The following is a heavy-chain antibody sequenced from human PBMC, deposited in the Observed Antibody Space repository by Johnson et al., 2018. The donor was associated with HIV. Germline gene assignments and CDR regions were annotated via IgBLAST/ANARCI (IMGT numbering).Heavy chain of an antibody. CDR2: ISYDGKNE. CDR1: GFTFSSYP. Sequence: QVQLVESGGGVVQPGRSLRLSCAASGFTFSSYPMHWVRQAPGKGLAWMAFISYDGKNEYYADSVRGRFTISRDNSKNTLYVQMNSLRAEDTAVYFCARLPSGYSRDEFNIWGQGTMVTVSS. J-gene: IGHJ3*02. V-gene: IGHV3-30*04. D-gene: IGHD6-13*01. CDR3: ARLPSGYSRDEFNI.